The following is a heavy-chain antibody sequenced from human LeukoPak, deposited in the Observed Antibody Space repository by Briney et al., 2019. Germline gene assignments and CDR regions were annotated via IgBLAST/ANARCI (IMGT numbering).Heavy chain of an antibody. CDR3: ARYGELQGLYFDY. CDR1: GGSISSYY. J-gene: IGHJ4*02. CDR2: IYYSGST. V-gene: IGHV4-59*01. Sequence: SETLSLTCTVSGGSISSYYWSWIRQPPGKGLEWVGYIYYSGSTNYNPSLKSRVTISVDTSKNQFSLKLSSVTAADTAVYYCARYGELQGLYFDYWGQGTLVTVSS. D-gene: IGHD1-26*01.